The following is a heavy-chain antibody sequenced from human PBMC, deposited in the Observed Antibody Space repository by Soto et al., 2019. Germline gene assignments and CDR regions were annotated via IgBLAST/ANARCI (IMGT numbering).Heavy chain of an antibody. CDR2: IYCNEDR. CDR1: GFSLTSGGVG. D-gene: IGHD1-1*01. Sequence: SGPTLVNPTQTLTLTCTFSGFSLTSGGVGVGWIRQPPGRSLEWLAAIYCNEDRRLSPSLESRLTITKDSSKNQVVLIMTNMDPVDTATYYCIYRRQLYDYHDLDVRGRGPKVTVSS. CDR3: IYRRQLYDYHDLDV. J-gene: IGHJ6*03. V-gene: IGHV2-5*01.